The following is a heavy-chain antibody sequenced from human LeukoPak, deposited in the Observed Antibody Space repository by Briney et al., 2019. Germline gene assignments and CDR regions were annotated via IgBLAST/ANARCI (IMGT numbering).Heavy chain of an antibody. CDR2: IETGGAST. J-gene: IGHJ6*03. CDR3: ARGLVNYYYYYMDV. V-gene: IGHV3-23*05. CDR1: GFTFSSYG. D-gene: IGHD3-9*01. Sequence: GGSLRLSCAASGFTFSSYGMSWVRQAPGKGLEWVSAIETGGASTYYADSVKGRFSISRDNSKNTLYLQMNSLRAEDTAVYYCARGLVNYYYYYMDVWGKGTTVTISS.